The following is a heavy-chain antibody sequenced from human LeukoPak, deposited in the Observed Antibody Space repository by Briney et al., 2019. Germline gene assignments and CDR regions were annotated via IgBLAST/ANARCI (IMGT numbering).Heavy chain of an antibody. V-gene: IGHV4-34*01. J-gene: IGHJ3*02. CDR3: ARYGLLRLSEINGFDI. CDR1: GGSFSGYY. Sequence: SETLSLTCAVYGGSFSGYYWSWTRQPPGKGLEWIGTIYYSGSTYYSPSLKSRVTISVDTSKNQFSLKLNSVTAADTAMYYCARYGLLRLSEINGFDIWGQGTMVTASS. CDR2: IYYSGST. D-gene: IGHD5-18*01.